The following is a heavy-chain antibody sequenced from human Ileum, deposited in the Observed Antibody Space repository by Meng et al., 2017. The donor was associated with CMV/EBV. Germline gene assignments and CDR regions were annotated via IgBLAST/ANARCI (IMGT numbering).Heavy chain of an antibody. CDR1: TFSSYT. J-gene: IGHJ1*01. D-gene: IGHD3-22*01. CDR3: ARGRYHCKNAGAEYFQH. CDR2: IIPILGIA. Sequence: TFSSYTISWVRQAPGQGLEWMGRIIPILGIANYAQKFQGRVTITADKSTSTAYMELSSLRSEDTAVYYCARGRYHCKNAGAEYFQHWGQGTLVTVSS. V-gene: IGHV1-69*02.